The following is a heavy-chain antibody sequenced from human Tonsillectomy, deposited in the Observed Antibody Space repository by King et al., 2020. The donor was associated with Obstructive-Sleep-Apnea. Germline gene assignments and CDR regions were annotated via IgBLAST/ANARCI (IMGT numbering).Heavy chain of an antibody. CDR1: GGSISRYY. Sequence: VQLQESGPGLVKPSETLSLTCTVSGGSISRYYWSWIRHPPGKGLEWIGYIYYSGSTNYNPSLKSRVTLSVDTSKNQFSLKLSSVTAAETAVYYCARGDDFWNYWGQGTLVTVSS. CDR2: IYYSGST. J-gene: IGHJ4*02. CDR3: ARGDDFWNY. V-gene: IGHV4-59*08. D-gene: IGHD3-3*01.